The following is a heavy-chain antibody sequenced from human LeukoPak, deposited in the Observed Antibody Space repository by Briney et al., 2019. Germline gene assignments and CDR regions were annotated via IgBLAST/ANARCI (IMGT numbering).Heavy chain of an antibody. D-gene: IGHD3-3*01. Sequence: ASVRVSCKASGGTFSSYAISWVRQAPGQGLEGMGGIIPIFGTANYAQKFQGRVKITTDESTSTAYMELSSLRSEDTAVYYCARGLDASFGVGMDVWGKGTTVTVSS. J-gene: IGHJ6*04. V-gene: IGHV1-69*05. CDR2: IIPIFGTA. CDR1: GGTFSSYA. CDR3: ARGLDASFGVGMDV.